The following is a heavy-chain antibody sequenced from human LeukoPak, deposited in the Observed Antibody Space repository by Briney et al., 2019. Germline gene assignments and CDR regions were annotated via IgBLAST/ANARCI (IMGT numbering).Heavy chain of an antibody. Sequence: GGSLRLSCAASGFIFSSYWMHWVRQAPGKGLVWVSRINTDGSSTSYADSVKGRFTISRDNAKNTLYLQMNSLRAEDTAVYYCARGKYSSSSGTIWSYYYYMDVWGKGTTVTLSS. CDR2: INTDGSST. D-gene: IGHD6-6*01. V-gene: IGHV3-74*01. CDR3: ARGKYSSSSGTIWSYYYYMDV. J-gene: IGHJ6*03. CDR1: GFIFSSYW.